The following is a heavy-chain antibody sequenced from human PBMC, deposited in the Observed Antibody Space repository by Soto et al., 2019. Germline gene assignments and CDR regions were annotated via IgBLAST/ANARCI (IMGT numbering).Heavy chain of an antibody. CDR2: IWYDGSNK. V-gene: IGHV3-33*01. Sequence: GGSLILSCAASGFTFSSYGMHWVRQAPGKGLEWVAVIWYDGSNKYYADSVKGRFTISRDNSKNTLYLQMNSLRAEDTAVYYCASDRYYYDSSGYPRLGAFDIWGQGTMVTVSS. D-gene: IGHD3-22*01. J-gene: IGHJ3*02. CDR1: GFTFSSYG. CDR3: ASDRYYYDSSGYPRLGAFDI.